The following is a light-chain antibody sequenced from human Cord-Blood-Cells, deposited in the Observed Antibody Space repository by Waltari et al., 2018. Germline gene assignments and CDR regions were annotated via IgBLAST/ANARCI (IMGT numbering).Light chain of an antibody. CDR3: QQYYSTPWT. CDR2: WAS. J-gene: IGKJ1*01. CDR1: QSFLNSSNNKNY. V-gene: IGKV4-1*01. Sequence: DIVMTQSPDSLAVSLGERANINCKSSQSFLNSSNNKNYLAWYQPKPAQPPKLLIYWASTRESGVPVRFSGSGSGTDFTLTISRLQAEDVAVYYCQQYYSTPWTFGQGTKVEIK.